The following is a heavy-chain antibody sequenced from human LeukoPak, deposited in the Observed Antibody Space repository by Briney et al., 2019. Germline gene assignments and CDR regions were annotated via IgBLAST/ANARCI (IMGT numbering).Heavy chain of an antibody. D-gene: IGHD1-1*01. CDR2: ISHDGSIQ. CDR3: ARDYLRAAYNFDY. V-gene: IGHV3-30*01. CDR1: GFSFSSYS. Sequence: GGSLRLSCAASGFSFSSYSMHWVRQAPGKGLEWVAVISHDGSIQYYPDSVKGRFTISRDNSKNTLYLQMNSLTVEDTAVYCCARDYLRAAYNFDYWGLGTLVTVSS. J-gene: IGHJ4*02.